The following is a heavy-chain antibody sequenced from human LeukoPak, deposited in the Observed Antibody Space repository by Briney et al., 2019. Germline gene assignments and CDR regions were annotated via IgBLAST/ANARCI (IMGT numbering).Heavy chain of an antibody. Sequence: GGSLRLSCAASGITFSKAWMSWVRQAPGKGLEWVAFIRYDGSNQYYADSVKGRFTISRDNSKNTLYLQMNGLRAEDTAVYYCANLGYCSSTSCYPDAVDIWGQGTMVTVSS. CDR1: GITFSKAW. CDR2: IRYDGSNQ. V-gene: IGHV3-30*02. J-gene: IGHJ3*02. CDR3: ANLGYCSSTSCYPDAVDI. D-gene: IGHD2-2*01.